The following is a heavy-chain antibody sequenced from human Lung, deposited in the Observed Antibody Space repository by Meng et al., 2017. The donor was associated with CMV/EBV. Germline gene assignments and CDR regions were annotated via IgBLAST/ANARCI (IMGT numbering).Heavy chain of an antibody. CDR1: GGSISSGDYY. D-gene: IGHD3-3*01. CDR3: ARVGSDFWSGDWP. Sequence: LXXTVSGGSISSGDYYWSWIRQSPGKGLEWIGYIYYSGSTYYNPSLNSRVTISLDTSKNQFSLKLSSVTAADTAVYYCARVGSDFWSGDWPGGQGTLVTVSS. J-gene: IGHJ5*02. V-gene: IGHV4-30-4*08. CDR2: IYYSGST.